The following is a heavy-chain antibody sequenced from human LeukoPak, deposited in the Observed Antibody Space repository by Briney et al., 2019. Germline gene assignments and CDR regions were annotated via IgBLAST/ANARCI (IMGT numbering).Heavy chain of an antibody. Sequence: PAETLSLTCTVSGGSISSSGYYWGWIRQPPGKGLEWIGSIYYSGNTYYNPSLKSRVTISVDTSKNQISLKLTPVTAADTAVYYCARLGGGSGLPTDSSGWCSRYYYYGMDVWGQGTTVTVSS. CDR3: ARLGGGSGLPTDSSGWCSRYYYYGMDV. J-gene: IGHJ6*02. CDR1: GGSISSSGYY. CDR2: IYYSGNT. V-gene: IGHV4-39*01. D-gene: IGHD6-19*01.